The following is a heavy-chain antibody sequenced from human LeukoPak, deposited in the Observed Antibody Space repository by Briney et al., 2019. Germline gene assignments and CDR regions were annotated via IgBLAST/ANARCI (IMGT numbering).Heavy chain of an antibody. CDR2: IYYSGST. V-gene: IGHV4-59*01. CDR3: ARGSSSWDY. Sequence: SETLSLTYTVSGRPITRYYRRWLRQPPGKGLEWIGYIYYSGSTNYNPSLKSRVTISVDTSKNQFSLKLSSVTAADTAVYYCARGSSSWDYWGQGTLVTVSS. D-gene: IGHD6-13*01. J-gene: IGHJ4*02. CDR1: GRPITRYY.